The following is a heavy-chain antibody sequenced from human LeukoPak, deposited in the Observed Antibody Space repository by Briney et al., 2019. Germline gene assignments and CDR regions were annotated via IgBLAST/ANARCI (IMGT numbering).Heavy chain of an antibody. J-gene: IGHJ4*02. CDR2: ISWNSGSI. D-gene: IGHD6-25*01. CDR1: GFTFDDYA. CDR3: AKGGPSGGGVIYYFDY. Sequence: PGRSLRLSCAASGFTFDDYAMHWVRQAPGKGLEWVSGISWNSGSIGYADSVKGRFTISRDNAKNSLYLQMNSLRAEDMALYYCAKGGPSGGGVIYYFDYWGQGTLVTVSS. V-gene: IGHV3-9*03.